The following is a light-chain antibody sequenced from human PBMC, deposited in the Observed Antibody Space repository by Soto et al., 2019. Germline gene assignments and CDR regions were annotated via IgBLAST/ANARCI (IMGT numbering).Light chain of an antibody. CDR1: ETVTSDY. V-gene: IGKV3-20*01. J-gene: IGKJ1*01. CDR2: GAS. CDR3: HQYGTSPRT. Sequence: EVVLTQSPGTLSLSPGERATLSCRASETVTSDYLAWYQQKPGQAPRLLFYGASRRAAGIPDRFSGSGSGTDFTLIISRLEPEDFVVYYCHQYGTSPRTFGQGTKVEIK.